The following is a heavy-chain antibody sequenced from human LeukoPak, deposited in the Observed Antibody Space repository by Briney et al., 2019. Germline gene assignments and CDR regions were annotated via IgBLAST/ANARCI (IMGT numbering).Heavy chain of an antibody. J-gene: IGHJ4*02. CDR1: GGTFSSYA. V-gene: IGHV1-69*13. CDR2: IIPIFGTA. D-gene: IGHD3-22*01. CDR3: ARDIYDSNGLPYFDY. Sequence: ASVKVSCKASGGTFSSYAISWVRQAPGQGLEWMGGIIPIFGTANYAQKFQGRVTITADGSTSTAYMELSSLRSEDTAVYYCARDIYDSNGLPYFDYWGQGTLVTVSS.